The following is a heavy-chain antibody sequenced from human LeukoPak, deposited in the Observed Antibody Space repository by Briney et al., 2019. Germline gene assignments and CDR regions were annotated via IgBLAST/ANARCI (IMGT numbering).Heavy chain of an antibody. CDR3: ARGAVAPVRVDYFDY. D-gene: IGHD5-12*01. CDR1: GFTFSTYA. V-gene: IGHV3-30*01. CDR2: ISYDGSSK. Sequence: GRSLRLSCAASGFTFSTYAMHWVRQVPGKGLEWVAVISYDGSSKYYADSVKGRFTISRDNSKNTLCLQMNSLRAEDTAVYYCARGAVAPVRVDYFDYWGQGTLVTVSS. J-gene: IGHJ4*02.